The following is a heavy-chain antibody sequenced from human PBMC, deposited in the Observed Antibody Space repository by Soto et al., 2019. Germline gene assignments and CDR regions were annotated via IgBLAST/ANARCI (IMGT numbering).Heavy chain of an antibody. CDR1: GGTFSSYA. CDR3: ARKYWRRSTKSHYYGMDV. Sequence: SVKVSCKASGGTFSSYAISWVRQAPGQGLEWMGGIIPIFGTANYAQKFQGRVTITADESTSTAYMELSSLRSEDTAVYYCARKYWRRSTKSHYYGMDVWGQGTKVTVYS. J-gene: IGHJ6*02. V-gene: IGHV1-69*13. D-gene: IGHD2-2*01. CDR2: IIPIFGTA.